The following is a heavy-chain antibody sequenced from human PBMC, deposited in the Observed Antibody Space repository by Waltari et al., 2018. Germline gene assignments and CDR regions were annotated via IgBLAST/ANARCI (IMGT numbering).Heavy chain of an antibody. V-gene: IGHV3-30*18. CDR1: GFTFSSYG. D-gene: IGHD3-22*01. J-gene: IGHJ4*02. CDR3: AKDHQLPFYDSSGLDY. CDR2: IWYDGSNK. Sequence: QVQLVESGGGVVQPGRSLRLSCAASGFTFSSYGMHWVRQAPGKGLEWVAVIWYDGSNKYYADSVKGRFTISRDNSKNTLYLQMNSLRAEDTAMYYCAKDHQLPFYDSSGLDYWGQGTLVTVSS.